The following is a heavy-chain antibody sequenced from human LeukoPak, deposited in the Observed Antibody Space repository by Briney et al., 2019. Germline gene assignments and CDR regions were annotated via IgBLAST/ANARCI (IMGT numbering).Heavy chain of an antibody. J-gene: IGHJ6*03. D-gene: IGHD3-10*01. CDR2: IYNSGST. V-gene: IGHV4-39*01. CDR1: GGSIRSSSYY. Sequence: SEPLSPTAIVPGGSIRSSSYYWGWIRQPPGKGLEWIGGIYNSGSTYYNPSLKSRVTISVDTSKHQFSLKLSSVTAADTAVYYCAYSGYYYGSGSYTDYYYYYMDVWGKGTTVTVSS. CDR3: AYSGYYYGSGSYTDYYYYYMDV.